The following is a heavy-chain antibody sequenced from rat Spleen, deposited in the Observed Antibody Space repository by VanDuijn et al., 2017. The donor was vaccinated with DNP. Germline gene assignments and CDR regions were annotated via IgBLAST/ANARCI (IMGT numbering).Heavy chain of an antibody. J-gene: IGHJ3*01. CDR3: ARGGAGIWFAY. Sequence: EMHLQESGPGLVEPSQSLSLTCSVTGYSITSHYWAWIRKFPGNKMEWMGYMSYSGSASYNPSLKSRISITRDTSKTQFFLQLNPVTTEDTATYYCARGGAGIWFAYWGQGTLVTVSS. CDR1: GYSITSHY. CDR2: MSYSGSA. D-gene: IGHD4-2*01. V-gene: IGHV3-1*01.